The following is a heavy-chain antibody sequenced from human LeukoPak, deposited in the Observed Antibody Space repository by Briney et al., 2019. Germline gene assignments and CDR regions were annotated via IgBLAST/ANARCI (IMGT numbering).Heavy chain of an antibody. CDR3: ARDRSRAAAGTWFDY. CDR2: ISSSGSTI. V-gene: IGHV3-48*03. CDR1: GFTFSSYE. J-gene: IGHJ4*02. D-gene: IGHD6-13*01. Sequence: PGGSLRLSCAASGFTFSSYEMNWVRQAPGKGLEWVSYISSSGSTIYYADSVKGRFTISRDNAKNSLYLQMNSLRAEDTAVYYCARDRSRAAAGTWFDYWGQGILVTVSS.